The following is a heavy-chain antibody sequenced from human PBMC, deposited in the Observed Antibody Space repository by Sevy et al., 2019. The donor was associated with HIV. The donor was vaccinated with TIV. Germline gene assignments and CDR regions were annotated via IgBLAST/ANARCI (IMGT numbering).Heavy chain of an antibody. J-gene: IGHJ4*02. V-gene: IGHV4-30-4*01. D-gene: IGHD3-3*01. CDR3: ARMKFWNGYFDY. CDR1: GGSISNADYY. Sequence: SETLSLTCSVSGGSISNADYYWSWIRQPPGKGLVWIGYIYYSGRTYYNPSLKSRISISVDTSRNQFSLSLDSVTAADTAVYYCARMKFWNGYFDYWGQGTLVTVSS. CDR2: IYYSGRT.